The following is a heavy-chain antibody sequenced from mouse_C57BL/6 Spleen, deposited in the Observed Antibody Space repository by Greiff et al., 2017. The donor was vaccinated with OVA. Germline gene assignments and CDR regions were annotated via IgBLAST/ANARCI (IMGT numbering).Heavy chain of an antibody. CDR3: AIPDGYYSSWFAY. D-gene: IGHD2-3*01. J-gene: IGHJ3*01. Sequence: EVQGVESGGGLVKPGGSLKLSCAASGFTFSDYGMHWVRQAPEKGLEWVAYISSGSSTIYYADTVKGRFTISRDNAKNTLFLQMTSLRSEDTAMYYCAIPDGYYSSWFAYWGQGTLVTVSA. V-gene: IGHV5-17*01. CDR1: GFTFSDYG. CDR2: ISSGSSTI.